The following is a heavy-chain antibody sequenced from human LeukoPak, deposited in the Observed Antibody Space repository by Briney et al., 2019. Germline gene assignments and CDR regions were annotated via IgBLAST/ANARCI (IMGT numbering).Heavy chain of an antibody. CDR1: GGCISSYH. CDR2: IYTSGST. Sequence: SETLSLTCTVSGGCISSYHWSWIRQPPGKGLEWIGYIYTSGSTNYNPSLKSRVTISVDTSKNQFSLKLSSVTAADTAVYYCARHGSDDYYDSSGYYYPPLRYFDYWGQGTLVTVSS. D-gene: IGHD3-22*01. CDR3: ARHGSDDYYDSSGYYYPPLRYFDY. J-gene: IGHJ4*02. V-gene: IGHV4-4*09.